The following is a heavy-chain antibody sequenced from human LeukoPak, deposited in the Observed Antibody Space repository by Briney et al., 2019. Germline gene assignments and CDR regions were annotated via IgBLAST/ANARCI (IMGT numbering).Heavy chain of an antibody. Sequence: GGSLRLSCAASGFTFDDYGMSWVRQAPGKELEWVSGINWNGGSTGYADSVKGRFTISRDNAKNSLYLQMNSLRAEDTALYYCARDRALFTFGGVIVGYWGQGTLVTVSS. V-gene: IGHV3-20*04. CDR2: INWNGGST. CDR3: ARDRALFTFGGVIVGY. CDR1: GFTFDDYG. D-gene: IGHD3-16*02. J-gene: IGHJ4*02.